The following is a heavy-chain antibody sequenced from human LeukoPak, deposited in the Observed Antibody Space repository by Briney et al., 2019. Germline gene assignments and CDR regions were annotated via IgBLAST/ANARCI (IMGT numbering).Heavy chain of an antibody. Sequence: ASVKVSCKASGYTFTSYYMHWVRQAPGQGLEWMAIINPSGGSTSYAQKFQGRVTMTRDTSTSTVYMELSSLRSEDTAVYYCARDLSPVEMATIGAFDIWGQGTMVTVSS. D-gene: IGHD5-24*01. CDR2: INPSGGST. CDR1: GYTFTSYY. CDR3: ARDLSPVEMATIGAFDI. J-gene: IGHJ3*02. V-gene: IGHV1-46*01.